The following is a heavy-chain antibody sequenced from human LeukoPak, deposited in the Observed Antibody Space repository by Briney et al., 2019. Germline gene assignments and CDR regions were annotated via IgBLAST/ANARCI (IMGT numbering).Heavy chain of an antibody. D-gene: IGHD1-26*01. J-gene: IGHJ6*02. CDR2: IYYSGST. CDR3: ARHSPTRLRVGYYYGMDV. CDR1: GGSISGYY. V-gene: IGHV4-59*08. Sequence: SETLSLTCTVSGGSISGYYWSWIRQPPGKGLEWIGYIYYSGSTNYNPSLKSRVTISVDTSKNQFSLKLSSVTVADTAVYYCARHSPTRLRVGYYYGMDVWGQGTTVTVSS.